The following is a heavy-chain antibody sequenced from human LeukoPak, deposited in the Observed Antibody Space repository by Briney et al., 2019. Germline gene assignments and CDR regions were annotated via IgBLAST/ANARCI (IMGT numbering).Heavy chain of an antibody. J-gene: IGHJ4*02. V-gene: IGHV3-23*01. CDR3: AKGGLDIVVVPALFLDY. D-gene: IGHD2-2*03. Sequence: GGSVRLSCAASGFTFSSYAMSWVRQAPGKGLEWVSAISGSGGSTYYADSVKGRFTISRDNSKNTLYLQMNSLRAEDTAVYYCAKGGLDIVVVPALFLDYWGQGTLVTVSS. CDR2: ISGSGGST. CDR1: GFTFSSYA.